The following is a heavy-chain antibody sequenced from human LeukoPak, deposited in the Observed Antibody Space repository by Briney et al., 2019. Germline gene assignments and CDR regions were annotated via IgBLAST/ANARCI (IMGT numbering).Heavy chain of an antibody. Sequence: GGSLRLSCAASGFSFSSYWMNWVRQAPGKGLVWVAHINTDGRTTTYADSVKGRFTVARDNAKNTLYLEMNRLRVGDTAVYYCARDNAYMFDFWGQGTQVTVSS. CDR1: GFSFSSYW. CDR3: ARDNAYMFDF. D-gene: IGHD4-11*01. V-gene: IGHV3-74*01. J-gene: IGHJ4*02. CDR2: INTDGRTT.